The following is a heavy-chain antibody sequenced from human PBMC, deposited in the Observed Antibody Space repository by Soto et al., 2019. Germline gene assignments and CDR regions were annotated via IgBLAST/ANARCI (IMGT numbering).Heavy chain of an antibody. D-gene: IGHD3-9*01. Sequence: RASVKVSCKASGYIFTGYHIHWVRQAPGRGLEWMGWINPNSGDTEYAQNFQGRVTMTRDTSFDLVYMEMSGLMSDDTAVYYCERDAPGTRGFDEMDIWGQGPTVTVYS. J-gene: IGHJ6*02. V-gene: IGHV1-2*02. CDR1: GYIFTGYH. CDR3: ERDAPGTRGFDEMDI. CDR2: INPNSGDT.